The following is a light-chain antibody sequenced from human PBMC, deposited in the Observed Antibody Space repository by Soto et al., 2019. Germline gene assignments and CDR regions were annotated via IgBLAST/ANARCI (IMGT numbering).Light chain of an antibody. CDR1: QSVGSN. Sequence: EIVMTQSPATLSVSPGERATLSCRASQSVGSNLAWYQQKPGQAPRLLIYGVSTRATGIPDRFSGRGSGTDFTLTISRLEPEDFAVYYCQQHGISHITFGQGTRLEIK. CDR3: QQHGISHIT. CDR2: GVS. V-gene: IGKV3-20*01. J-gene: IGKJ5*01.